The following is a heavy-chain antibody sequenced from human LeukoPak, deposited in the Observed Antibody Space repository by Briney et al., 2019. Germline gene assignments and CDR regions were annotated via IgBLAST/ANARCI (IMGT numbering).Heavy chain of an antibody. J-gene: IGHJ4*02. V-gene: IGHV3-23*01. Sequence: GGSLRLSCAASGFSFSSYAMTWARQAPVKGLEWVSAISGDGTRTYYADSVKGRFTISRDNSKNTLYLEMSSLRVEDTAIYYCAKWPEGAMDYFDYWGQGTLVAVSS. CDR1: GFSFSSYA. CDR3: AKWPEGAMDYFDY. D-gene: IGHD3-16*01. CDR2: ISGDGTRT.